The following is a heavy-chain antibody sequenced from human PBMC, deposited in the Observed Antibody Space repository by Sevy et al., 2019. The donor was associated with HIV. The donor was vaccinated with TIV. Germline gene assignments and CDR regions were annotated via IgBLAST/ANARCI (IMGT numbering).Heavy chain of an antibody. J-gene: IGHJ4*02. CDR3: ARRGRWTYFDLWSGSPDY. D-gene: IGHD3-3*01. Sequence: ASVKVSCKVSGFVFLTYGITWVRQAPGQGLEWMGWISTQNGNTNYGQNFQGRVTMTTDTSTSTVYMDLRSLRSDDTAVYYCARRGRWTYFDLWSGSPDYWGQGTLVTVSS. CDR2: ISTQNGNT. CDR1: GFVFLTYG. V-gene: IGHV1-18*01.